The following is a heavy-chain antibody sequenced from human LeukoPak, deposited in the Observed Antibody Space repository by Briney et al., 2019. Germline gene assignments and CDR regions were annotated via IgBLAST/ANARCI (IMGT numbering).Heavy chain of an antibody. CDR3: ARGSPTYDSSGYYDHFDY. CDR1: GFTFSRYW. J-gene: IGHJ4*02. Sequence: GGSLRLSCAASGFTFSRYWVSWVRQAPGKGLEWVANIKEDGTVKYYVESVKGRFTISRDNAKNSLYLQMNSLRAEDTAVYYCARGSPTYDSSGYYDHFDYWGQGTLVTVSS. D-gene: IGHD3-22*01. V-gene: IGHV3-7*02. CDR2: IKEDGTVK.